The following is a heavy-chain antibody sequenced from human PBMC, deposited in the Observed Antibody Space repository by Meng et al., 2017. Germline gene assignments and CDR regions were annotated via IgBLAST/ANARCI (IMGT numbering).Heavy chain of an antibody. J-gene: IGHJ2*01. CDR1: GFTFDDYA. CDR3: AKDIKAGWPNWYFDL. D-gene: IGHD6-19*01. Sequence: SLKISCAASGFTFDDYAMHWVRQAPGKGLEWVSGISRNSGSIGYADSVKGRFTISRDNAKNSLYLQMNSLRAEDTALYYCAKDIKAGWPNWYFDLWGRGTLVTVSS. V-gene: IGHV3-9*01. CDR2: ISRNSGSI.